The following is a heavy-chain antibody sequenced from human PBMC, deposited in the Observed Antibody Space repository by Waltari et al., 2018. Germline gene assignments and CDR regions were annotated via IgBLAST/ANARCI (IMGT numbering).Heavy chain of an antibody. D-gene: IGHD6-19*01. J-gene: IGHJ4*02. CDR1: GGTFSSYA. V-gene: IGHV1-69*01. CDR3: ARDLAVAGTPSGFDY. CDR2: NIPILGTA. Sequence: QVQLVQSGAEVKKPGSSVKVSCKASGGTFSSYAISWVRQAPGQGLEWMGGNIPILGTANDAQKFQGRVTITADESTSTAYMELSSLRSEDTAVYYCARDLAVAGTPSGFDYWGQGTLVTVSS.